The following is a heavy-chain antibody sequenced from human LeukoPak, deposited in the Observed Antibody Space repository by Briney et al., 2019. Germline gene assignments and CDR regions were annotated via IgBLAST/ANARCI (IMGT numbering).Heavy chain of an antibody. D-gene: IGHD1-14*01. Sequence: ASVKVSCKASGGTFSSYAISWVRQAPGQGLEWMGWISAYNGNTNYAQKLQGRVTMTTDTSTSTAYMELRSLRSDDTAVYYCARPITYDGPFDYWGQGTLVTVSS. V-gene: IGHV1-18*01. J-gene: IGHJ4*02. CDR3: ARPITYDGPFDY. CDR1: GGTFSSYA. CDR2: ISAYNGNT.